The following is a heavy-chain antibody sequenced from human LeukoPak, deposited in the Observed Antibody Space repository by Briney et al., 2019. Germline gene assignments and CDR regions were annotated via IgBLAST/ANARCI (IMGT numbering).Heavy chain of an antibody. CDR1: GFTFSSYW. D-gene: IGHD5-12*01. J-gene: IGHJ4*02. V-gene: IGHV3-7*05. CDR3: ARVVNSGYDHYYFDY. CDR2: IKQDGSEK. Sequence: GGSLRLSCAASGFTFSSYWMSWVRQAPGKGLEWVANIKQDGSEKYYVDSVKGRFTISRDNAKNSLYLQMNSLRAEDTAVYYCARVVNSGYDHYYFDYWGQGTLDTVSS.